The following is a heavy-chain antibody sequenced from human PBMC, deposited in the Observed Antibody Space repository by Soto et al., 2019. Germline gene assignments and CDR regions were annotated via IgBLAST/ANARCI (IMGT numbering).Heavy chain of an antibody. CDR3: ARDQAPKFSSYTLQCYYGMDV. Sequence: QVQLVQSGAEVKKPGASVKVSCKASGYTFTSYGISWVRQAPGQGLEWMGWISAYNGNTNYAQKLQGRVTMTTDTPTSTAYMEGRSLRSDDTAVYYCARDQAPKFSSYTLQCYYGMDVWGQGTTVTVSS. CDR2: ISAYNGNT. CDR1: GYTFTSYG. V-gene: IGHV1-18*01. J-gene: IGHJ6*02. D-gene: IGHD5-12*01.